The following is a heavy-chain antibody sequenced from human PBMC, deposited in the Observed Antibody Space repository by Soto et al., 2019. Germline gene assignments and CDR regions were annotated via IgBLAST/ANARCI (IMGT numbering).Heavy chain of an antibody. CDR3: ARGSNHFDY. V-gene: IGHV3-74*01. J-gene: IGHJ4*02. D-gene: IGHD4-4*01. CDR1: GFTFSPFW. Sequence: GGSLRLSCAASGFTFSPFWMHWVRQVPGKGPVWVSRINSDGNSTSYADSVKGRFTISRDNAKNTLYLQMNSLRAEDTAVYYCARGSNHFDYRGQRTLVTVSS. CDR2: INSDGNST.